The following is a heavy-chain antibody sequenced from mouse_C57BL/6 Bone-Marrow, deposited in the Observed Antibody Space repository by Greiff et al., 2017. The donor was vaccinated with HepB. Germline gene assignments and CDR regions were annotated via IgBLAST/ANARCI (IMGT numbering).Heavy chain of an antibody. Sequence: EVQLQQSGAELVKPGASVKLSCTASGFNIKDYYMHWVKQRTEQGLEWIGRIDPEDGAPKYAPKFKGKATITADTSSNTASLQLSSLTSEDTAVYYCARRYYSSSPWYFDVWGTGTTVTVSS. J-gene: IGHJ1*03. V-gene: IGHV14-2*01. CDR2: IDPEDGAP. D-gene: IGHD1-1*01. CDR1: GFNIKDYY. CDR3: ARRYYSSSPWYFDV.